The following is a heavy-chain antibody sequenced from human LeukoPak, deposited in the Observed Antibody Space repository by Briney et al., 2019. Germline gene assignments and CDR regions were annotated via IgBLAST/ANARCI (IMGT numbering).Heavy chain of an antibody. D-gene: IGHD3-10*01. J-gene: IGHJ3*02. Sequence: SETLSLTCAVYGGSFSGYYWSWIRQPPGKGLEWIGEINHSGSTNYNPSLKSRVTISVDTSKNQFSLKLSSVTAADTAVYYCARWGYGSGPHDAFDIWGQGTMVTVSS. V-gene: IGHV4-34*01. CDR1: GGSFSGYY. CDR2: INHSGST. CDR3: ARWGYGSGPHDAFDI.